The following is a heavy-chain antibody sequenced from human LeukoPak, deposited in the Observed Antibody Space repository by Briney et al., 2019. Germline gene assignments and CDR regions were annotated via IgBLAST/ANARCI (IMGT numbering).Heavy chain of an antibody. Sequence: GGSLRLSCTASGLTYGYAWMSWVRQARGKGREGVARITSKSSDEATDYAASVRGRFTIPRDDSKATLYLQMYSLETEDRAIYYGTTYRYSYGSTGYSYFDYWGQGVLVTVSS. CDR3: TTYRYSYGSTGYSYFDY. D-gene: IGHD3-22*01. CDR1: GLTYGYAW. CDR2: ITSKSSDEAT. V-gene: IGHV3-15*01. J-gene: IGHJ4*02.